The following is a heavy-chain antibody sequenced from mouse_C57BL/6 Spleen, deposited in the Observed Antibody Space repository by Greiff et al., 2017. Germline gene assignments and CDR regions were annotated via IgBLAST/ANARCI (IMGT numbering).Heavy chain of an antibody. Sequence: EVQLQESGPELVKPGASVKISCKASGYSFTDYNMNWVKQSNGKSLEWIGVINPNYGTTSYNQKFKGKATLTVDQSSSTAYMQLNSLTSEDSAVYYCARTFYGSSLYYAMDYWGQGTSVTVSS. CDR3: ARTFYGSSLYYAMDY. V-gene: IGHV1-39*01. CDR2: INPNYGTT. D-gene: IGHD1-1*01. CDR1: GYSFTDYN. J-gene: IGHJ4*01.